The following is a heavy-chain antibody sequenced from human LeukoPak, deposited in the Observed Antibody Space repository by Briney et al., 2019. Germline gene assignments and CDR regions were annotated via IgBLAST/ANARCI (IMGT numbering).Heavy chain of an antibody. D-gene: IGHD4-17*01. Sequence: GRSLRRSCAASGFTFSSYWMHWVRQAPGKGLVWVSRINSDGSSTSYADSVKGRFTISRDNAKNTLYLQMNSLRAEDTAVYYCARNYGDYAPFDYWGQGTLVTVSS. J-gene: IGHJ4*02. CDR2: INSDGSST. CDR3: ARNYGDYAPFDY. CDR1: GFTFSSYW. V-gene: IGHV3-74*01.